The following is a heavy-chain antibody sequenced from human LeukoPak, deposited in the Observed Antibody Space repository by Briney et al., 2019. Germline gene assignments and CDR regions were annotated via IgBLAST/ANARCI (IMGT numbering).Heavy chain of an antibody. CDR3: ARDRSGYFDSSGYYVGYFDL. Sequence: SETLSLTCTVSGDSISTYYWSWIRQPPGKGLEWIGYVYYSGSTNYNPSLKSRVTISVDTSKNQFSLKLRSVTAADTAVYYCARDRSGYFDSSGYYVGYFDLWGRGTLVTVSS. J-gene: IGHJ2*01. V-gene: IGHV4-59*01. CDR2: VYYSGST. CDR1: GDSISTYY. D-gene: IGHD3-22*01.